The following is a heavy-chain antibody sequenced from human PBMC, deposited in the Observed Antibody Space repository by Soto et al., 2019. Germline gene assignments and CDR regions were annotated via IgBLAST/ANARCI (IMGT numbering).Heavy chain of an antibody. J-gene: IGHJ5*02. D-gene: IGHD3-16*01. CDR3: ARGGIFPSSLFDP. Sequence: QVQLVESGGGVVQPGRSLRLSCAASGFTFSSYGMHWVRQAPGKGLEWVAVISYDGSNKYYADSVKGRFTISRDNSKNTLYLQMNSLRAEDTAVYYCARGGIFPSSLFDPWGQGTLVTVSS. CDR2: ISYDGSNK. V-gene: IGHV3-30*03. CDR1: GFTFSSYG.